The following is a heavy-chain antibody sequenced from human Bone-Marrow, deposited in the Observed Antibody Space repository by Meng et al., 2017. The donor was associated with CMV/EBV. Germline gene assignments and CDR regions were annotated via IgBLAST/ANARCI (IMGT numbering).Heavy chain of an antibody. CDR2: IYYSGST. D-gene: IGHD3-10*01. CDR3: ARELSWFGEFGLDV. CDR1: GGSISSYY. J-gene: IGHJ6*02. Sequence: SETLSLTCTVSGGSISSYYWTWIRQPPGKGLEWIGNIYYSGSTNYNSSLKSRVTISVDTSKNQFSLQLSSVTAADTAVYYCARELSWFGEFGLDVWGQGTTVTVS. V-gene: IGHV4-59*01.